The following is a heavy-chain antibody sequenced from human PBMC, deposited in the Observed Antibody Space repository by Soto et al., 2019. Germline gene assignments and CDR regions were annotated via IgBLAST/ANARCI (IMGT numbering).Heavy chain of an antibody. CDR1: GGTFSSYA. J-gene: IGHJ6*02. D-gene: IGHD6-13*01. CDR3: ASYAGVVSSSWSIEYYYYGMDV. Sequence: GASVKVSCKASGGTFSSYAISWVRQAPGQGLEWMGGIIPIFGTANYAQKFQGRVTITADESTSTAYMELSSLRSEDTAVYYCASYAGVVSSSWSIEYYYYGMDVWGQGTTVTVSS. CDR2: IIPIFGTA. V-gene: IGHV1-69*13.